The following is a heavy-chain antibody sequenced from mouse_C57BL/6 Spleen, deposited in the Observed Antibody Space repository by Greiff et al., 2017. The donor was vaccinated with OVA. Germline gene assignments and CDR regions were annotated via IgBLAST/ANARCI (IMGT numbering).Heavy chain of an antibody. J-gene: IGHJ2*01. V-gene: IGHV1-42*01. CDR3: ARRGWDGVYFDY. CDR2: INPSTGGT. Sequence: VQLQQSGPELVKPGASVKISCKASGYSFTGYYMNWVKQSPEKSLEWIGEINPSTGGTTYNQKFKAKATLTVDKSSSTAYMQLKSLTSEDSAVYYGARRGWDGVYFDYWGQGTTLTVSS. D-gene: IGHD4-1*01. CDR1: GYSFTGYY.